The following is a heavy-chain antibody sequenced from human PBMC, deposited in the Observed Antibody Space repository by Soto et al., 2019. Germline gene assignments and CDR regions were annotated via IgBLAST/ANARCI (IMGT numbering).Heavy chain of an antibody. J-gene: IGHJ5*02. CDR3: ARDRDAFEQQWLVT. CDR1: GYTFTSYG. V-gene: IGHV1-18*01. Sequence: QVPLVQSGAEVKKPGASVKVSCKASGYTFTSYGISWVRQAPGQGLEWMGWISAYNGNTNYAQKLQGRVTMTTDTSTSKAYMELRRLRSDDTAVYYCARDRDAFEQQWLVTWGQGTLVTVSS. D-gene: IGHD6-19*01. CDR2: ISAYNGNT.